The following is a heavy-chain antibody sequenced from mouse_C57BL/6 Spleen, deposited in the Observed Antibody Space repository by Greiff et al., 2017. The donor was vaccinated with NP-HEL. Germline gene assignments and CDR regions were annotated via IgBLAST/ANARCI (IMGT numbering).Heavy chain of an antibody. D-gene: IGHD1-1*01. CDR3: TTWHYGSSLAY. CDR1: GFNIKDYY. J-gene: IGHJ3*01. CDR2: LDPEDGDT. V-gene: IGHV14-1*01. Sequence: VQLQQSGAELVRPGASVKLSCTASGFNIKDYYMHWVKQRPEQGLEWIGRLDPEDGDTEYAPKFQGKATMTADTSSNTAYLQLSSLTSEDTAVYYCTTWHYGSSLAYWGQGTLVTVSA.